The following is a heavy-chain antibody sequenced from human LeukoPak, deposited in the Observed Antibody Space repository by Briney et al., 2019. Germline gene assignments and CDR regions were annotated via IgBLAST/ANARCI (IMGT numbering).Heavy chain of an antibody. D-gene: IGHD4-11*01. Sequence: ASVKVSCKASGYTFISYGISLVRQAPGQGLEWMGWISGYNGNTNYGQKFQSRVTLTTDTSTSTAYMELRSLRSDDTAVYYCARDDYSKANWFDPWGQGILVTVSS. CDR2: ISGYNGNT. V-gene: IGHV1-18*01. CDR1: GYTFISYG. CDR3: ARDDYSKANWFDP. J-gene: IGHJ5*02.